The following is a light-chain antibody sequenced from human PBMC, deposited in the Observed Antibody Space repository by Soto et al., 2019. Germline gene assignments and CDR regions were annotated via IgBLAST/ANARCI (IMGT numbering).Light chain of an antibody. CDR1: QGVGST. Sequence: EIVMTQSPATLSVSPGERVTLSCRASQGVGSTLAWYRQQPGQAPRLLIYDAYIRATGVPARFSGSGSGTEFTLTISSLHAEDFAVYYCQHYKTWPLAFGGGTKVEIK. V-gene: IGKV3-15*01. J-gene: IGKJ4*01. CDR2: DAY. CDR3: QHYKTWPLA.